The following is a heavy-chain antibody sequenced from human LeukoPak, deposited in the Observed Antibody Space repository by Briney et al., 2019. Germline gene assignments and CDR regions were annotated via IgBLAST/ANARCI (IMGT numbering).Heavy chain of an antibody. CDR3: ASPVGARGY. Sequence: SETLSLTCTVSGGSISSSSYYWGWIRQPPGEGLEWIGSIYYSGSTYYNPSLKSRVTISVDTSKNQFSLKLSSVTAADTAVYYCASPVGARGYWGQGTLVTVSS. J-gene: IGHJ4*02. CDR1: GGSISSSSYY. D-gene: IGHD3-16*01. CDR2: IYYSGST. V-gene: IGHV4-39*01.